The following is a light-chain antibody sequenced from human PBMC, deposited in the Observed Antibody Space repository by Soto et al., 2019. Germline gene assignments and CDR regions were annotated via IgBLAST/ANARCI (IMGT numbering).Light chain of an antibody. J-gene: IGLJ1*01. V-gene: IGLV2-8*01. CDR1: SSDVGGYNY. CDR3: SSYAGSNTPYV. CDR2: EVS. Sequence: QSALTQPPSASGSPGQSVTISCTGTSSDVGGYNYVSWYQQHPGKAPKRMIFEVSKRPSGVPDRFSGSKSGNTASLTVSGLQAEDEADYYCSSYAGSNTPYVFGTGTQLTVL.